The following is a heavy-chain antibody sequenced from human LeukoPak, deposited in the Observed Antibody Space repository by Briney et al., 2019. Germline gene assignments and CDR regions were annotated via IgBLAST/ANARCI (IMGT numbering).Heavy chain of an antibody. CDR3: ASHVTVLGTRGFDF. J-gene: IGHJ4*02. CDR2: VHHGGAS. Sequence: SETLSLTCAVSGDSITSHSWWSWVRQPPGKGLEWIGEVHHGGASNYDPSLESRVTISVDKSKNRFSLNLRSVTAADTATYYCASHVTVLGTRGFDFWGRGTLVT. V-gene: IGHV4-4*02. D-gene: IGHD6-19*01. CDR1: GDSITSHSW.